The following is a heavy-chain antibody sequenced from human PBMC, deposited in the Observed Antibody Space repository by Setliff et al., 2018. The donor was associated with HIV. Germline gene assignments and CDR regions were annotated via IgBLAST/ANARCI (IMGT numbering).Heavy chain of an antibody. Sequence: PSETLSLTCTVSGASISTTTYYWGWIRQPPGKELEWIGEINHSGSTNYNPSLKSRVSISVDRSGNQFSLRLTSVTAADTAVYYCATCRHRPSNWFDPWGQGTVVTVSS. CDR3: ATCRHRPSNWFDP. CDR2: INHSGST. J-gene: IGHJ5*02. CDR1: GASISTTTYY. V-gene: IGHV4-39*07.